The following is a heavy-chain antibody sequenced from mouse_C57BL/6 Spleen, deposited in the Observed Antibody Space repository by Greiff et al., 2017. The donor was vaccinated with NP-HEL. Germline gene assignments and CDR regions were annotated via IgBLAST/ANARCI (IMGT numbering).Heavy chain of an antibody. CDR2: ISSGGSYT. V-gene: IGHV5-6*02. J-gene: IGHJ2*01. CDR1: GFTFSSYG. Sequence: EVKLVESGGDLVKPGGSLKLSCAASGFTFSSYGMSWVRQTPDKRLEWVATISSGGSYTYYPDSVKGRFTISRDNAKNTLYLQMSSLKSEDTAMYYCARDYYGREDYFDYWGQGTTLTVSS. D-gene: IGHD1-1*01. CDR3: ARDYYGREDYFDY.